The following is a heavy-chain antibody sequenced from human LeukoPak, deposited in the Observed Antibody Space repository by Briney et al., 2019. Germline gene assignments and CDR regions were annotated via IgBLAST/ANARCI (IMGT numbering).Heavy chain of an antibody. D-gene: IGHD6-19*01. CDR2: ISYSGST. V-gene: IGHV4-39*07. Sequence: SETLSLTCTVSGGSISSSSYYWCWIRQPPGKGLEWIGSISYSGSTYHNPSLKSRVTISLDTSKNQFSLKLSSMTAADTAVYYCASLVVAGTDYGMDVWGQGTTVTVSS. CDR3: ASLVVAGTDYGMDV. J-gene: IGHJ6*02. CDR1: GGSISSSSYY.